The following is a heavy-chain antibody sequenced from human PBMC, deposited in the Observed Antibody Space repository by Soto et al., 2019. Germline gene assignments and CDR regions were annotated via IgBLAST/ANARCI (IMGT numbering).Heavy chain of an antibody. CDR3: ARGRHYYDSSGYYPYFDY. J-gene: IGHJ4*02. D-gene: IGHD3-22*01. CDR2: IYYSGST. V-gene: IGHV4-59*01. CDR1: GGSISSYY. Sequence: SETLSLTCTVSGGSISSYYWSWIRQPPGKGLEWIGYIYYSGSTNYNPSLKSRVTISVDTSKNQFSLKLSSVTAADTAVYYCARGRHYYDSSGYYPYFDYWGQGTLVTTSS.